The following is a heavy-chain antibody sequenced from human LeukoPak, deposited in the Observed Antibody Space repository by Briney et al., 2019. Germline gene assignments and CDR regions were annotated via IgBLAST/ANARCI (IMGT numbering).Heavy chain of an antibody. D-gene: IGHD3-22*01. J-gene: IGHJ4*02. Sequence: ASVKVSCKVSGYTLTELSMHWVRQAPGKGLEWMGGFDPEDGKTIYAQKFQGRVTMTEDTSTDTAYMELSSLRSEDTAVYYCATDPDYYDSSGYLHWGQGTLVTVSS. CDR3: ATDPDYYDSSGYLH. CDR1: GYTLTELS. V-gene: IGHV1-24*01. CDR2: FDPEDGKT.